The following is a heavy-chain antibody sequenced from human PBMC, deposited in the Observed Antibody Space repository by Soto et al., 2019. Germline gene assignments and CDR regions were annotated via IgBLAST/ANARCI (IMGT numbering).Heavy chain of an antibody. CDR1: GLIVSDHY. V-gene: IGHV3-72*01. CDR3: AAGAPRRAPFQR. D-gene: IGHD6-6*01. CDR2: SNIRAERYTT. J-gene: IGHJ1*01. Sequence: EVQLVESGGGLVQPGGSLRLSCVASGLIVSDHYMDWVRQAPGKGLEWVGRSNIRAERYTTIYAASVRGRFSISRDDSKNSLFLQMNSLKTEDTAVYYCAAGAPRRAPFQRWGQGTLVTVSS.